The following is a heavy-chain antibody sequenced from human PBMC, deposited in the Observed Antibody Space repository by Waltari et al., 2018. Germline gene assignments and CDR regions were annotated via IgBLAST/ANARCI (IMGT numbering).Heavy chain of an antibody. V-gene: IGHV1-3*01. Sequence: QVQLVQSGAEVKKPGASVKVACKASGYTFTSYAMHWVRQAPGQRLELMGWINAGNGNTKYSQQFQGRVTITRDTAASTAYMVLSSLRSEDTAVYYCATARTAVAGRHFDYWGQGTLVTVSS. CDR1: GYTFTSYA. CDR2: INAGNGNT. D-gene: IGHD6-19*01. J-gene: IGHJ4*02. CDR3: ATARTAVAGRHFDY.